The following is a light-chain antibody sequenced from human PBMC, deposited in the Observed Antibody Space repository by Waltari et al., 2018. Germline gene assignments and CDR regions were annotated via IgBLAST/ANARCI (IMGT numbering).Light chain of an antibody. CDR2: KAS. V-gene: IGKV1-5*03. CDR1: QGINIW. J-gene: IGKJ5*01. Sequence: DIQMTQSPSTLSASVGDRVTITCRASQGINIWLAWYQQKPGKAPKLLIDKASNLASGVPSRFSGSGSGTEFTLTINSLQPDDFATYYCQQYYTFSVTFGQGTRLEIK. CDR3: QQYYTFSVT.